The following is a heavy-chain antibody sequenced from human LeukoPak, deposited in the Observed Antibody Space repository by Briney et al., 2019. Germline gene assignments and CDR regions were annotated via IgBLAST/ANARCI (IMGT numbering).Heavy chain of an antibody. D-gene: IGHD1-14*01. J-gene: IGHJ5*02. V-gene: IGHV4-61*05. Sequence: SETLSLTCTVSGGSISSSSYYWSWIRQPPGKGLEWIGYTYYSGSTYYNPSLKSRVTISVDTSKNQFSLKLSSVTAADTAVYYCARGEPWLDPWGQGTLVTVSS. CDR3: ARGEPWLDP. CDR2: TYYSGST. CDR1: GGSISSSSYY.